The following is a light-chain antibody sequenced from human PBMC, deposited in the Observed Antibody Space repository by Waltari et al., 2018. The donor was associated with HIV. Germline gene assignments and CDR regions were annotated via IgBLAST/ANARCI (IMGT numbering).Light chain of an antibody. CDR3: QAWDSSTAV. CDR1: KLVDTS. Sequence: SYELTQPPSVSVSPGQTANITCSGDKLVDTSDYWYQQKPGQSPVLVIYQDSKRPSGIPERFSGSNSGNTATLTISGTQAMDEADYYCQAWDSSTAVFGGGTKLTVL. V-gene: IGLV3-1*01. CDR2: QDS. J-gene: IGLJ2*01.